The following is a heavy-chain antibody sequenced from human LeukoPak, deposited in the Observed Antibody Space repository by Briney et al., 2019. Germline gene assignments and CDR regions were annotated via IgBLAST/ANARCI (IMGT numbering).Heavy chain of an antibody. V-gene: IGHV4-34*01. Sequence: SETLSLTCAVYGGSFSGYQWSWIRQPPGKGLEWIGEINHRGSTNYNPSLKSRVTISVDTSKNQFSLKLSSVTAADTAVYYCATHSGSYPFDYWGQGTLVTVSS. CDR2: INHRGST. J-gene: IGHJ4*02. CDR1: GGSFSGYQ. D-gene: IGHD1-26*01. CDR3: ATHSGSYPFDY.